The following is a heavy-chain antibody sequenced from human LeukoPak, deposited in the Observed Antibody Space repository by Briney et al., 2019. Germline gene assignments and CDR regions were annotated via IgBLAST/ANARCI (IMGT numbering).Heavy chain of an antibody. CDR1: GFTFSSYA. V-gene: IGHV3-23*01. Sequence: PGGSLRLSCAASGFTFSSYAMSWVRQAPGKGLEWVSTISGSYGRTYYADSVKGRFTISRDFSRNTVGLQMNSLRIEDTAIYYCAKGPQLYSGYHPDYWGQGTLVTVSS. J-gene: IGHJ4*02. CDR2: ISGSYGRT. D-gene: IGHD5-12*01. CDR3: AKGPQLYSGYHPDY.